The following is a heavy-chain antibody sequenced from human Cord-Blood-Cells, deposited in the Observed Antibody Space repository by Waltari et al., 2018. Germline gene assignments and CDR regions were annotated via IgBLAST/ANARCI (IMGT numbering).Heavy chain of an antibody. CDR3: ARNSGWGSSHWYFDL. V-gene: IGHV4-38-2*01. CDR1: GYPTSSGYY. CDR2: IYHSGIT. J-gene: IGHJ2*01. D-gene: IGHD2-21*01. Sequence: QVQLQESGPGLVQPSEAPPLPCAVSGYPTSSGYYWGWFRQPPGKGLEWIGSIYHSGITYYNPSLKSRVTISVDTSKNQFSLKLSSVTAADTAVYYCARNSGWGSSHWYFDLWGRGTLVTVSS.